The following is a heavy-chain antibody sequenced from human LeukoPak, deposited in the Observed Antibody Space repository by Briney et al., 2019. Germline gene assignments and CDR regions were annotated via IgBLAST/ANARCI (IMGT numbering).Heavy chain of an antibody. CDR1: GFTFSSYS. CDR3: AREATRFPFDY. V-gene: IGHV3-21*01. Sequence: GGSLRLSCAASGFTFSSYSMNWVRQAPGKGLEWVSSISSSSSYIYYADSVRGRFTISRDNAKNSLYLQMNSLRAEDTAVYYCAREATRFPFDYWGQGTLVTVSS. J-gene: IGHJ4*02. D-gene: IGHD1-1*01. CDR2: ISSSSSYI.